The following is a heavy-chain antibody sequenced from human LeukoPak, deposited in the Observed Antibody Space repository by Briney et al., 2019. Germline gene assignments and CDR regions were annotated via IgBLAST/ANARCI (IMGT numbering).Heavy chain of an antibody. D-gene: IGHD3-22*01. V-gene: IGHV1-18*01. CDR1: GYTFTSYG. CDR2: ISGYNGNT. J-gene: IGHJ6*02. CDR3: ARFGVTMIPHGMDV. Sequence: ASVKVSCKASGYTFTSYGFNWVRQAPGQGLEWMGWISGYNGNTNYAQNLQGRVTMTTDTSTSTAYMELRSLRSDDTAVYYCARFGVTMIPHGMDVWGQGTTVTVSS.